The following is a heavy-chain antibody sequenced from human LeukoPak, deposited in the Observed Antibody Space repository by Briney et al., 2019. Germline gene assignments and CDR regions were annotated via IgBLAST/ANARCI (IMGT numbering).Heavy chain of an antibody. Sequence: GGSLRLSCAAAGFTFSNAWMSWVRQVPGKGLEWVGRIKSKTDGGTTDYAAPVKGRFTISRDDSKNTLYLHMNSLKAEDTAVYYCTTDRPTVPLDYWGQGTLVTVSS. CDR1: GFTFSNAW. V-gene: IGHV3-15*01. D-gene: IGHD4-17*01. J-gene: IGHJ4*02. CDR3: TTDRPTVPLDY. CDR2: IKSKTDGGTT.